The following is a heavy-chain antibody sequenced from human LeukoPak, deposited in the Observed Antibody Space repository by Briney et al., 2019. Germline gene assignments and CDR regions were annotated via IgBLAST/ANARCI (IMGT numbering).Heavy chain of an antibody. D-gene: IGHD3-16*01. CDR3: AKDRDDYNDYVGLILDAFDI. J-gene: IGHJ3*02. V-gene: IGHV3-23*01. CDR1: GFTFSNYG. Sequence: PGGSLRLSCAASGFTFSNYGMHWVRQAPGKGLEWVSTISDSGSSTYFADSVKGRFTISRDISKDTVYLQMNSLRADDTALYYCAKDRDDYNDYVGLILDAFDIWGQGTMVTVSS. CDR2: ISDSGSST.